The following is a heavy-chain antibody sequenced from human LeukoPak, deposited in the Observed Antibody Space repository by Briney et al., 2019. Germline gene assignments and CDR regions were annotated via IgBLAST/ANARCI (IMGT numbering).Heavy chain of an antibody. CDR2: ISWNSGSI. D-gene: IGHD2-15*01. J-gene: IGHJ4*02. V-gene: IGHV3-9*01. Sequence: AGRSLRLSCAASGFTFDDYAMPWVRQAPGKGLEWVSGISWNSGSIGYADSVKGRFTISRDNAKNSLYLQMNSLRAEDTALYYCAKDTCSGGSCYSFDYWGQGTLVTVSS. CDR3: AKDTCSGGSCYSFDY. CDR1: GFTFDDYA.